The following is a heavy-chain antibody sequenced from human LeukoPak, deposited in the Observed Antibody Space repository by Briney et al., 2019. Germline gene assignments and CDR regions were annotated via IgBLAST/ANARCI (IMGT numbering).Heavy chain of an antibody. D-gene: IGHD6-19*01. CDR2: INSDGSIT. J-gene: IGHJ4*02. V-gene: IGHV3-74*01. CDR1: GFSFSSYW. Sequence: GGSLRLSCAASGFSFSSYWMHWVRQAPGKGLVWVSRINSDGSITTYADSVKGRFTISRDNAKNTLYLQMNSLRAEDTAVYYCARDIAVSGNYFDYWGQGTLVTVSS. CDR3: ARDIAVSGNYFDY.